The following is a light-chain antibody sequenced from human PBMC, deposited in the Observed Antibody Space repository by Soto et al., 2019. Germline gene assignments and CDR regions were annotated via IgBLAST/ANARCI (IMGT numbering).Light chain of an antibody. CDR2: EVS. Sequence: QSVLTQPASVSGSPGQSITISCTGTSSDISIYNYVSWYQQHPGKAPKLIIYEVSDRPSGISNRFSGAKSGNTASLTISGLQVEDEADYYCCSYTSSTNYVLGAGTKVTVL. V-gene: IGLV2-14*01. CDR1: SSDISIYNY. CDR3: CSYTSSTNYV. J-gene: IGLJ1*01.